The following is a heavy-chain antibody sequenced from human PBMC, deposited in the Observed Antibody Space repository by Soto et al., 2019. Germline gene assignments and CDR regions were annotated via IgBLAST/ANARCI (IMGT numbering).Heavy chain of an antibody. Sequence: SLTRTVYCDSINTSDYSSSWIPQTPGKGLEWIGYIYYSGDTNYNPSLKSRVIISVDTSKNQFSLKLSSVTAADTAVYYCAREGALLYGGNPDYYYTVGVWGQGTTVS. CDR1: CDSINTSDYS. V-gene: IGHV4-30-4*01. CDR2: IYYSGDT. CDR3: AREGALLYGGNPDYYYTVGV. D-gene: IGHD4-17*01. J-gene: IGHJ6*02.